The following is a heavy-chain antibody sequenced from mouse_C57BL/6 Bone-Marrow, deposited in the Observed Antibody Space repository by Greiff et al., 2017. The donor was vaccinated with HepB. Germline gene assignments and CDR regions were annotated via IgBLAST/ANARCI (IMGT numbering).Heavy chain of an antibody. CDR1: GFTFSSYA. V-gene: IGHV5-9-1*02. D-gene: IGHD2-4*01. CDR3: TRGPHYYDYDSFAY. Sequence: EVKVEESGEGLVKPGGSLKLSCAASGFTFSSYAMSWVRQTPEKRLEWVAYISSGGDYIYYADTVKGRFTISRDNARNTLYLQMSSLKSEDTAMYYCTRGPHYYDYDSFAYWGQGTLVTVSA. CDR2: ISSGGDYI. J-gene: IGHJ3*01.